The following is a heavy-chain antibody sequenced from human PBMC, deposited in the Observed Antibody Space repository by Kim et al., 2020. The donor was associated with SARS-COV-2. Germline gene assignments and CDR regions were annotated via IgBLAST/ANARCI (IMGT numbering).Heavy chain of an antibody. J-gene: IGHJ3*02. Sequence: SVKSRITINPDTSKNQFSLQLNSVTPEDTAVYYCARVGDSSGYWLDAFDIWGQGTMVTVSS. D-gene: IGHD3-22*01. V-gene: IGHV6-1*01. CDR3: ARVGDSSGYWLDAFDI.